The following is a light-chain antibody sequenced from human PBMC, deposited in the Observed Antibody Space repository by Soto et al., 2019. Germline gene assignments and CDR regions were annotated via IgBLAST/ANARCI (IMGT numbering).Light chain of an antibody. CDR1: QGIRNY. Sequence: DIQMTQSPSSLSASVGDRVTITCRASQGIRNYLNWYQQKAGEAPRLLIYSVSTLQSGVPSRFSGGGSGTDFTLTISSLQPEDCGTYYCQESYSSRTFCLGTKVDI. V-gene: IGKV1-39*01. J-gene: IGKJ1*01. CDR2: SVS. CDR3: QESYSSRT.